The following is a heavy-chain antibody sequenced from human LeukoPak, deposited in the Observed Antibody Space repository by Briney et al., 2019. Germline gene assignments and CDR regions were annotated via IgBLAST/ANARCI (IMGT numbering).Heavy chain of an antibody. D-gene: IGHD2-15*01. CDR2: IYYSGNT. Sequence: SETLSLTCAVYGGSFSGYYWGWIRKPPGKGREGLGNIYYSGNTYYNPSLKSRVTISVDTSKNQFSLKLSSVTAADTAVYYCARLSVADCRGGSCNDYWGQGTLVTVSS. V-gene: IGHV4-34*01. CDR1: GGSFSGYY. J-gene: IGHJ4*02. CDR3: ARLSVADCRGGSCNDY.